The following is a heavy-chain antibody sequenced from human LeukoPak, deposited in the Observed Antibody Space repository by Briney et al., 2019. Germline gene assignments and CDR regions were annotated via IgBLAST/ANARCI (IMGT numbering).Heavy chain of an antibody. CDR3: ARGVAARPNRSYYYYYYMDV. Sequence: PSETLSLTCTVSGGSISSYYWSWIRQPPRKGLEWIGYIYYSGSTNYNPSLKSRVTISVDTSKNQFSLKLSSVTAADTAVYYCARGVAARPNRSYYYYYYMDVWGKGTTVTVSS. CDR1: GGSISSYY. D-gene: IGHD6-6*01. J-gene: IGHJ6*03. CDR2: IYYSGST. V-gene: IGHV4-59*01.